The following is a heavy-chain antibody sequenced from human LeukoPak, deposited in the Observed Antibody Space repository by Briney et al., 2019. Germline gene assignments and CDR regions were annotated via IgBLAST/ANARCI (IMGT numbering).Heavy chain of an antibody. CDR3: ARREEVAAAGPHFDY. Sequence: SQTLSLTCTVSGGSISSGSYYWSWIRQPPGKGLEWIGEINHSGSTNYNPSLKSRVTISVDTSKNQFSLKLSSVTAADTAVYYCARREEVAAAGPHFDYWGQGTLVTVSS. J-gene: IGHJ4*02. D-gene: IGHD6-13*01. CDR1: GGSISSGSYY. CDR2: INHSGST. V-gene: IGHV4-39*07.